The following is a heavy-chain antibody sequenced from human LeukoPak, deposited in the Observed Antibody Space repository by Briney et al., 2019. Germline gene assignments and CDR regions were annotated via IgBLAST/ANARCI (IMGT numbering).Heavy chain of an antibody. D-gene: IGHD1-7*01. J-gene: IGHJ3*02. Sequence: SETLSLTCTVSGDSIRSYYWSWIRLPPGMRLEWIGYIYYSGSTNYNPSLKSRVTISLDTSNNQFSLKLSSVTAADTAVYYCAREGGNYLGDAFDIWGQGTMVTVSS. CDR2: IYYSGST. V-gene: IGHV4-59*01. CDR1: GDSIRSYY. CDR3: AREGGNYLGDAFDI.